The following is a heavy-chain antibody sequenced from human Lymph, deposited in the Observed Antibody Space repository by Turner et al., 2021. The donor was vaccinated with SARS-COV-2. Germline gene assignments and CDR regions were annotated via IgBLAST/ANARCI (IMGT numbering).Heavy chain of an antibody. CDR2: INPNSGGT. D-gene: IGHD3-10*01. Sequence: QVQLGQAGAEVKKPGAAVKVCCKASGYTFTGDYMHWVRKAPGQGLGWMGWINPNSGGTNYAPKFQGRVTMTRDTSISTAYMELSRLRSDDTAVYYCARSRDLQSMVRGVDPFDYWGQGTLVTVSS. CDR1: GYTFTGDY. J-gene: IGHJ4*02. V-gene: IGHV1-2*02. CDR3: ARSRDLQSMVRGVDPFDY.